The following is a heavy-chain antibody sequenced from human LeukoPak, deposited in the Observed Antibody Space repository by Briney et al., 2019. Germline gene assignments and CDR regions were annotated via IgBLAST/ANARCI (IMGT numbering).Heavy chain of an antibody. V-gene: IGHV1-69*01. J-gene: IGHJ6*02. CDR3: AGLGYCSSTSCYETRYYYYGMDV. Sequence: GTSVKVSCKASGGTFSSYAISWVRQAPGQGLEWMGGINPIFGTANYAQKFQGRVTITADESTSTAYMELSSLRSEDTAVYYCAGLGYCSSTSCYETRYYYYGMDVWGQGTTVTVSS. CDR1: GGTFSSYA. CDR2: INPIFGTA. D-gene: IGHD2-2*01.